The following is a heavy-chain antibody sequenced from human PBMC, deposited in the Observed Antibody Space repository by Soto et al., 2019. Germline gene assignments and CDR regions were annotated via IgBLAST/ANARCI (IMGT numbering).Heavy chain of an antibody. Sequence: PSETLSLTCTVSGDSVTSGSHYWSWIRQPPGKGLEYIGYIFYSENTSYHPSLKSRVTISVDTSKNQFSLKLSSVTAADTALYYCARAPVEMATIGYYYSYGVDVWGQGTTVTVSS. J-gene: IGHJ6*02. CDR3: ARAPVEMATIGYYYSYGVDV. CDR1: GDSVTSGSHY. CDR2: IFYSENT. D-gene: IGHD5-12*01. V-gene: IGHV4-61*01.